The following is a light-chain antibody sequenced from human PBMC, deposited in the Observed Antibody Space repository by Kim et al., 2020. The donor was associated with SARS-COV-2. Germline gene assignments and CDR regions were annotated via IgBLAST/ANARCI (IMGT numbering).Light chain of an antibody. CDR3: QVWDSSSDQGV. CDR2: YDS. CDR1: NIGSKS. V-gene: IGLV3-21*04. J-gene: IGLJ2*01. Sequence: SYELTQPPSVSVAPGKTARITCGVNNIGSKSVHWYQQKPGQAPVLVIYYDSDRPSGIPERFSGSNSGNTATLTISRVEAGDEADYYCQVWDSSSDQGVFG.